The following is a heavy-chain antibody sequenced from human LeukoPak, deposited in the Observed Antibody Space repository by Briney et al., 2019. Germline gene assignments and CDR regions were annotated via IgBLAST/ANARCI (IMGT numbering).Heavy chain of an antibody. D-gene: IGHD3-16*02. CDR3: ARGVGNYDYVWGSYPPYFDY. CDR2: ISSSGSTI. CDR1: GFTFSSYE. J-gene: IGHJ4*02. V-gene: IGHV3-48*03. Sequence: GGSLRLSCAASGFTFSSYEMNWVRQAPGKGLEWVSYISSSGSTIYYADSVKGRFTISRDNAKNSLYLQMNSLRAEDTAVYYCARGVGNYDYVWGSYPPYFDYWGQGTLVTVSP.